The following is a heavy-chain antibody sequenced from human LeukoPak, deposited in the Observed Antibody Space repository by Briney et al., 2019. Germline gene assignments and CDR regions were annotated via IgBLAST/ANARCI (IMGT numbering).Heavy chain of an antibody. CDR2: IIDTGGGP. J-gene: IGHJ6*02. CDR3: AKEMLRGYYYYRMDV. CDR1: RVIFSSYC. D-gene: IGHD3-10*01. V-gene: IGHV3-23*01. Sequence: GALRLSCAASRVIFSSYCVMWVRQAPGKGLEWGATIIDTGGGPFYADAVKGRFTISRDNSQNTLFLQMNRLRADDTAIYYCAKEMLRGYYYYRMDVWGQGTTVTVSS.